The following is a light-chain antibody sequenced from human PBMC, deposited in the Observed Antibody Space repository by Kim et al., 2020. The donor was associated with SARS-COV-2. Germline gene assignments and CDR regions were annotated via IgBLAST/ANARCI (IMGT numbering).Light chain of an antibody. V-gene: IGLV2-14*04. CDR1: SSYVGGYNY. CDR3: SSYTSSSTWV. CDR2: DVS. Sequence: GQSITLSGTGTSSYVGGYNYVSLYQKHPGKAPKLMIYDVSKRPSGVSNRFSGSKSGNTASLTISGLQAEDEADYYCSSYTSSSTWVFGGGTQLTVL. J-gene: IGLJ3*02.